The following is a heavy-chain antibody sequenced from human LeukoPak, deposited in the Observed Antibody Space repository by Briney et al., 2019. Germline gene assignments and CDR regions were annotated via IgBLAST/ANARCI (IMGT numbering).Heavy chain of an antibody. CDR1: GYTFTSYD. CDR3: ARGGYGGNPLEDY. CDR2: INPNSGGT. V-gene: IGHV1-2*02. D-gene: IGHD4-23*01. Sequence: GASVKVSCKASGYTFTSYDINWVRQATGQGLEWMGWINPNSGGTNYAQKFQGRVTMTRDTSISTAYMELSRLRSDDTAVYYCARGGYGGNPLEDYWGQGTLVTVSS. J-gene: IGHJ4*02.